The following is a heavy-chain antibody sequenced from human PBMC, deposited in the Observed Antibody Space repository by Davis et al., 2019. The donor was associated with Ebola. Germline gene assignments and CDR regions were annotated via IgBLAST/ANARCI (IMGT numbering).Heavy chain of an antibody. CDR1: GYSFTSYW. Sequence: KVSCKGSGYSFTSYWIGWVRQMPGKGLEWMGIIYPGDSDTRYSPSFQGQVTISADKSISTAYLQWSSLKASDTAMYYCARASRDGYTRQDYWGQGTLVTVSS. V-gene: IGHV5-51*01. D-gene: IGHD5-24*01. CDR3: ARASRDGYTRQDY. CDR2: IYPGDSDT. J-gene: IGHJ4*02.